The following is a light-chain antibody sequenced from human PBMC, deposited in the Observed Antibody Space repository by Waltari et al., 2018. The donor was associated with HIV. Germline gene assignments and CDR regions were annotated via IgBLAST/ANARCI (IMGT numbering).Light chain of an antibody. CDR2: SNT. CDR1: SSNIGSRS. Sequence: QSLLTQSPSASATPGQRVTISCFGTSSNIGSRSVNWYHHFPGPPPKLLTFSNTERPSGVPDRFSGSKSGTSASLAISGLHSQDEADYYCSAWDVTLNGLVFGGGTRLSVL. J-gene: IGLJ2*01. V-gene: IGLV1-44*01. CDR3: SAWDVTLNGLV.